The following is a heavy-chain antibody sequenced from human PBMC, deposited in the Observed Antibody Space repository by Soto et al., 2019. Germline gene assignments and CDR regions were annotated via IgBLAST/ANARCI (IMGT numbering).Heavy chain of an antibody. CDR3: ARTGIAAAGMGWFDP. Sequence: QVQLVESGGGVVQPGRSLRLSCAASGFTFSSYGMHWVRQAPGKGLEWVAVIWYDGSNKYYADSVKGRFTISRDNSKNTLYLQMNSLRAEDTAVYDCARTGIAAAGMGWFDPWGQGTLVTVSS. CDR2: IWYDGSNK. CDR1: GFTFSSYG. D-gene: IGHD6-13*01. J-gene: IGHJ5*02. V-gene: IGHV3-33*01.